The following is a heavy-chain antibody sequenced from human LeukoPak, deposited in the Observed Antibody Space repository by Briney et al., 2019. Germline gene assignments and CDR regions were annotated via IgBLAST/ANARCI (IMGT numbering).Heavy chain of an antibody. Sequence: PSETLSLTCTVSGGSISSSSYYWGWIRQPPGKGLEWIGSIYYSGSTYYNPSLKSRVTISVDTSKNQFSLKLSSVTAADTAVYYCARKGGYDFLLQKRYNWFDPWGQGTLVTVSS. CDR1: GGSISSSSYY. D-gene: IGHD5-12*01. CDR2: IYYSGST. CDR3: ARKGGYDFLLQKRYNWFDP. V-gene: IGHV4-39*01. J-gene: IGHJ5*02.